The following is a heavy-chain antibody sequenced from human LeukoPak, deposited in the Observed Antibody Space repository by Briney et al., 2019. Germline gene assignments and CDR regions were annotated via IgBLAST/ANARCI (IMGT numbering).Heavy chain of an antibody. D-gene: IGHD5-12*01. J-gene: IGHJ6*03. Sequence: KPSETLSLTCTVSGGSISSSSYYWGWIRQPPGKGLEWIGSIYYSGSTYYNPSLKSRVTISVDTSKNQFSLKLSSVTAADTAVYYCARQGIVATISYYYYYMDVWGKGTTVTVS. CDR2: IYYSGST. V-gene: IGHV4-39*01. CDR3: ARQGIVATISYYYYYMDV. CDR1: GGSISSSSYY.